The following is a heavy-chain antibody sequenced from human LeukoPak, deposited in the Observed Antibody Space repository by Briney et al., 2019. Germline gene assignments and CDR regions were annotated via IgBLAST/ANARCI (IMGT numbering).Heavy chain of an antibody. CDR1: GFTFSSYA. D-gene: IGHD4-23*01. V-gene: IGHV3-64*01. CDR3: ARVGGNSRFDY. Sequence: GGSLRLSCAASGFTFSSYAMHWVRQAPGKGLEYVSAINNNGGSTYYANSVEGRFTISRDNSKNTLYLQMGSLRAEDMAVYYCARVGGNSRFDYWGQGTLVTVSS. J-gene: IGHJ4*02. CDR2: INNNGGST.